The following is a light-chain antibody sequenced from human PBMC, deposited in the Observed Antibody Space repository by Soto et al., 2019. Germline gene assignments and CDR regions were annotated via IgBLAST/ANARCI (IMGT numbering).Light chain of an antibody. CDR2: WAS. V-gene: IGKV4-1*01. Sequence: DIVMTQSPDSLAVSLGERATINCKSSQSILYSSNKKEKLAWYQQKPGHPPNLLIYWASTRASGVPDRFSGSGSGTDFTLTISSLQAEDVGVYYCQQYYSIPITFGQGTRLEIK. CDR3: QQYYSIPIT. CDR1: QSILYSSNKKEK. J-gene: IGKJ5*01.